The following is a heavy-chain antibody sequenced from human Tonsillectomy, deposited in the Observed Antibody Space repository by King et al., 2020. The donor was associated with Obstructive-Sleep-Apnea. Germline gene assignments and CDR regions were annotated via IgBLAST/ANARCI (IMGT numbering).Heavy chain of an antibody. D-gene: IGHD4-17*01. V-gene: IGHV3-30-3*01. CDR2: ISYDGSNK. CDR1: GFTFSSYA. CDR3: ARGTDYGDYVDAFDI. J-gene: IGHJ3*02. Sequence: VQLVESGGGVVQPGRSLRLSCAASGFTFSSYAIHWVRQAPGKGLEWVAVISYDGSNKYYPDSVKGRFTISRDNSRDTLYLQMNSLRAEDTAGYYCARGTDYGDYVDAFDIWGQGTMVTVSS.